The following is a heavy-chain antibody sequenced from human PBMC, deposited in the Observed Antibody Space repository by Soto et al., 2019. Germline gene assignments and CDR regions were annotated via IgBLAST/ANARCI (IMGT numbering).Heavy chain of an antibody. CDR2: ISSSGSTI. J-gene: IGHJ6*02. CDR1: GFTFSSYE. D-gene: IGHD3-10*01. V-gene: IGHV3-48*03. CDR3: ARRYYYYGSGSRYGMDV. Sequence: PGGSLRLSCAASGFTFSSYEMNWVRQAPGKGLEWVSYISSSGSTIYYADSVKGRFTISRDNAKNSLYLQMNSLRAEDTAVYYCARRYYYYGSGSRYGMDVWGQGTTVTVSS.